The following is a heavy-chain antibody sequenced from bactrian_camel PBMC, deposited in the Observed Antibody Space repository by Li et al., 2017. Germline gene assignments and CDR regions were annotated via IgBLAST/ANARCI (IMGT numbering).Heavy chain of an antibody. D-gene: IGHD7*01. CDR1: GYTVTPHS. CDR2: IDRYTST. V-gene: IGHV3S53*01. J-gene: IGHJ4*01. Sequence: HVQLVESGGGAVQAGGSLRLSCAASGYTVTPHSVGWFRQAPGTEREWVTKIDRYTSTSYVDSVKGRFTISRDSAKNTVYLQMNSLKPEDTATYYCAAKRTNWCGRLLGPDEYDYWGQGTQVTVS. CDR3: AAKRTNWCGRLLGPDEYDY.